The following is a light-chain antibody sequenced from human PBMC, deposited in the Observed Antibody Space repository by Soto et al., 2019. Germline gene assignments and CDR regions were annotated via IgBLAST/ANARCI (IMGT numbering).Light chain of an antibody. V-gene: IGKV1-12*01. Sequence: DIQMTQSPSSVSASVGDRVTITCRASQGISNWLAWYQQKPGKAPKLLIYGASNFQAEVPSRFSGSASGTDFTLTISSLQAEDFATYYCLQDHDYQWTFGQGTNLELK. J-gene: IGKJ2*02. CDR2: GAS. CDR3: LQDHDYQWT. CDR1: QGISNW.